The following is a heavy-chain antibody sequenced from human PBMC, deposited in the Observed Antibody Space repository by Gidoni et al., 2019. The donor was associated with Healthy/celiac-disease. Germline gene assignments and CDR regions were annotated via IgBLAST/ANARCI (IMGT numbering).Heavy chain of an antibody. CDR1: GGSISSSSYY. Sequence: QLQLQESGPGLVKPSETLSLTCTVSGGSISSSSYYWGWIRQPPGKGLEWIGSIYYSGSTYYNPSLKSRVTISVDTSKNQFSLKLSSVTAADTAVYYCARGQKHCSSTSCYYYYYYYGMDVWGQGTTVTVSS. CDR2: IYYSGST. V-gene: IGHV4-39*07. D-gene: IGHD2-2*01. J-gene: IGHJ6*02. CDR3: ARGQKHCSSTSCYYYYYYYGMDV.